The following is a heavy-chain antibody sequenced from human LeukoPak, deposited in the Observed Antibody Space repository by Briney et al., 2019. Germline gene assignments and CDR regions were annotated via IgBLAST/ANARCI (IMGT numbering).Heavy chain of an antibody. D-gene: IGHD1-20*01. CDR3: ARAPNWNDVSVDY. J-gene: IGHJ4*02. V-gene: IGHV3-11*01. CDR2: ISSSGSTI. CDR1: GFTFSDYY. Sequence: GGSLRLSCAASGFTFSDYYTSWIRQAPGKGLEWVSYISSSGSTIYYADSVKGRFTISRDNAKNSLYLQMNSLRAEDTAVYYCARAPNWNDVSVDYWGQGTLVTVSS.